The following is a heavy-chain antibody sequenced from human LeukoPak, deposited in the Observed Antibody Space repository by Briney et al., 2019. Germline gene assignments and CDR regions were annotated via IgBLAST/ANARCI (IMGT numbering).Heavy chain of an antibody. CDR3: ARVPSDY. V-gene: IGHV3-21*01. J-gene: IGHJ4*02. CDR2: ISSSSSYK. CDR1: GFTFSSYS. Sequence: GGSLRLSCAASGFTFSSYSMNWVRQAPGKGLEWVSSISSSSSYKYYADSVKGRFTISRDNAKNSLYLQMNNLRAEDTAVYYCARVPSDYWGQGTLVTVSS.